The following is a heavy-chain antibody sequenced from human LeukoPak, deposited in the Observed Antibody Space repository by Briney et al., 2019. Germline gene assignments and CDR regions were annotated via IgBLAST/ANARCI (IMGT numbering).Heavy chain of an antibody. V-gene: IGHV4-59*08. D-gene: IGHD2-2*01. J-gene: IGHJ4*02. CDR3: ARHSGPLGYCSSTSCSMRT. CDR2: IYYSGST. CDR1: GGSISSYY. Sequence: SSETLSLTCTVSGGSISSYYWNWIRQPPGKGLEWIGYIYYSGSTNYNPSLKSRVTISVDTSKNQFSLKLSSVTAADTAVYYCARHSGPLGYCSSTSCSMRTWGQGTLVTVSS.